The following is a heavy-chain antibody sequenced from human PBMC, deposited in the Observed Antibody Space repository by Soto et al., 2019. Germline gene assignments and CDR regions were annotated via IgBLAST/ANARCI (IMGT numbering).Heavy chain of an antibody. CDR1: GGSVGSGEYY. D-gene: IGHD5-18*01. J-gene: IGHJ3*01. CDR3: ARDVAHGYTENV. CDR2: IYDSGIT. V-gene: IGHV4-30-4*01. Sequence: QVQLQESGPGLVKPSQTLSLACTVSGGSVGSGEYYYSWIRQPPGKGLEWIGYIYDSGITNYTPSLKGRVTMSLDRSNNQVSLKLSSVTAADTAAYVCARDVAHGYTENVWGQGTMVTVSS.